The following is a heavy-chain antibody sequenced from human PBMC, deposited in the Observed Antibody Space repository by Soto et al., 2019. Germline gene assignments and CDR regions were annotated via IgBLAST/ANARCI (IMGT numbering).Heavy chain of an antibody. CDR2: ISSSGSTI. CDR1: GFTFSSYE. Sequence: ESGGGLVQPGGSLRLSCAASGFTFSSYEMNWVRQAPGKGLEWVSYISSSGSTIYYADSVKGRFTISRDNAKNSLYLQMNSLRAEDTAVYYCARDRGYGNRYYYGMDVWGQGTTVTVSS. J-gene: IGHJ6*02. CDR3: ARDRGYGNRYYYGMDV. D-gene: IGHD5-18*01. V-gene: IGHV3-48*03.